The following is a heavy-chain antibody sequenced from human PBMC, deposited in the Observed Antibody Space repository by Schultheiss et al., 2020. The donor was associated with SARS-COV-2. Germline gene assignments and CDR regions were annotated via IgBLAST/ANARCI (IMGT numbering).Heavy chain of an antibody. CDR2: TTYDGRNK. D-gene: IGHD4-23*01. CDR3: ASPATLVTYFEF. CDR1: GFTFNNYA. J-gene: IGHJ4*02. V-gene: IGHV3-30*04. Sequence: GGSLRLSCVASGFTFNNYAMHWVRQAPGKGLQWVAMTTYDGRNKHYADSVQGRFTVSRDNSKNTLYLQMNSLTPEDTAVYFCASPATLVTYFEFWGQGTLVTVSS.